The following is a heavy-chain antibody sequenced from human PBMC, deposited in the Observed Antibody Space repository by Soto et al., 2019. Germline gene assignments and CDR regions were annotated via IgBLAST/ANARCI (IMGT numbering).Heavy chain of an antibody. Sequence: PGGSLRLSCAACGFTFSSYAMSWVRQAPGKGLEWVSAISGSGGSTYYADSVKGRFTISRDNSKNTLYLQMNSLRAEDTAVYYCAKAPYYYGSGPNWFDPWGQGTLVTVSS. CDR3: AKAPYYYGSGPNWFDP. CDR1: GFTFSSYA. CDR2: ISGSGGST. D-gene: IGHD3-10*01. V-gene: IGHV3-23*01. J-gene: IGHJ5*02.